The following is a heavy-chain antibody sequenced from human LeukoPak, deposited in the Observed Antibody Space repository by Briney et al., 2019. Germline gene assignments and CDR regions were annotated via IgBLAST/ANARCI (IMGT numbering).Heavy chain of an antibody. CDR2: IYYSGST. Sequence: PSETLSLTCTVSGGSMATYYWSWIRQPPGKGLEWLGYIYYSGSTDYNPSLKSRVTISVDTSKNQFSLKLASVTAADTAVYYCARVSGYCASTWCSAPYNWFDPWGQGTLVTVSS. V-gene: IGHV4-59*01. CDR1: GGSMATYY. D-gene: IGHD2-2*01. CDR3: ARVSGYCASTWCSAPYNWFDP. J-gene: IGHJ5*02.